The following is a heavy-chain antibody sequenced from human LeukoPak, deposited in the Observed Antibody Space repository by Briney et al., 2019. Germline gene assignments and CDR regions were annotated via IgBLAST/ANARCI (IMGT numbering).Heavy chain of an antibody. Sequence: PSQTLSLTCTVSGGSISSGDYYWSWIRQPPGKGLEWIGYIYYSGSTYYNPSLKSRVTISVDTSKNQFSLKLSSVTAADTAVYYCAREKRVYPRWFDPWGQGTLVTASS. CDR3: AREKRVYPRWFDP. D-gene: IGHD3-10*01. J-gene: IGHJ5*02. CDR2: IYYSGST. CDR1: GGSISSGDYY. V-gene: IGHV4-30-4*01.